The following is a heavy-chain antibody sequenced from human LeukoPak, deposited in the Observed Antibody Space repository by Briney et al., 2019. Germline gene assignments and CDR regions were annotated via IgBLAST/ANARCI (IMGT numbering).Heavy chain of an antibody. CDR3: AREQAVRGYTYTFRGHSHTPGYFYYGMDV. J-gene: IGHJ6*02. CDR2: IIPIFGTT. V-gene: IGHV1-69*13. D-gene: IGHD5-18*01. CDR1: GGTFSSYA. Sequence: PEASVKVSCEASGGTFSSYAISWVRQAPGQGLEWMGGIIPIFGTTTYAQKFQGRVTITADESTNTAYMELSSLRSGDTAVYYCAREQAVRGYTYTFRGHSHTPGYFYYGMDVWGQGTTVTVSS.